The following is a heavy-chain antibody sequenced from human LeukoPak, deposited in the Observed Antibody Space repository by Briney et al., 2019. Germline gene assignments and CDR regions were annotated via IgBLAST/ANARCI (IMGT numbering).Heavy chain of an antibody. Sequence: SETLSLTCTVSGGSISSYYWSWIRQPPRKGLEWIGYSSYSGSTNYNPSLKSRVTISVDTSKNQFSLKLSSVTAADTAVYYWARMYYYGSGSYAHDYWGQGTLVTASS. D-gene: IGHD3-10*01. CDR2: SSYSGST. CDR1: GGSISSYY. V-gene: IGHV4-59*01. J-gene: IGHJ4*02. CDR3: ARMYYYGSGSYAHDY.